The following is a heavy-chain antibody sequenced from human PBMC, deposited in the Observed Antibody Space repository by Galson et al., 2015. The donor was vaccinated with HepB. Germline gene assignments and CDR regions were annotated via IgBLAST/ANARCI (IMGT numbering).Heavy chain of an antibody. V-gene: IGHV3-13*04. CDR1: GFTFSSYD. Sequence: SLRLSCAASGFTFSSYDMHWVRQATGKGLEWVSAIGTAGDTYYPGSVKGRFTISRENAKNSLYLQMNSLRAGDTAVYYCARGSSGWAGYYGMDAWGQGTTVTVSS. J-gene: IGHJ6*02. CDR3: ARGSSGWAGYYGMDA. CDR2: IGTAGDT. D-gene: IGHD6-19*01.